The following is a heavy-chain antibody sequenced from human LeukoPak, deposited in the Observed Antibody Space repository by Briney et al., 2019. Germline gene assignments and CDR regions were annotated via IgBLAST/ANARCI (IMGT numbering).Heavy chain of an antibody. J-gene: IGHJ3*02. CDR2: KDYSGST. D-gene: IGHD5-12*01. CDR1: GGSISRYY. V-gene: IGHV4-59*08. Sequence: SETLSLTCTVSGGSISRYYWSWIRQPPGKGLEWIGYKDYSGSTNYNRSLKSRVTISVDTSKNQFSLKLSSVTAADTAVYYCARPSGYGGSDAFDIWGQGTMVTVSS. CDR3: ARPSGYGGSDAFDI.